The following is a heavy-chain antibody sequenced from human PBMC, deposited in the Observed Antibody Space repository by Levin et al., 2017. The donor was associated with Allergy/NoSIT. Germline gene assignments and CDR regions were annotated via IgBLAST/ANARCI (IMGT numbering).Heavy chain of an antibody. CDR2: IIPIFGTA. CDR3: ATSYDSSGYPLYYFDY. Sequence: KISCKASGGTFSSYAISWVRQAPGQGLEWMGGIIPIFGTANYAQKFQGRVTITADESTSTAYMELSSLRSEDTAVYYCATSYDSSGYPLYYFDYWGQGTLVTVSS. V-gene: IGHV1-69*01. CDR1: GGTFSSYA. J-gene: IGHJ4*02. D-gene: IGHD3-22*01.